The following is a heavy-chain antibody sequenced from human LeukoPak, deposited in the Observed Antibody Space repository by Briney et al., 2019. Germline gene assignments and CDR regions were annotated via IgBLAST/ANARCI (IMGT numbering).Heavy chain of an antibody. D-gene: IGHD3-10*01. CDR3: AIVIMVRGVISHFDY. V-gene: IGHV3-66*02. CDR2: IYSGGST. Sequence: PGGSLRLSCAASGFTVSSNYMSWVRQAPGKGLEWVSVIYSGGSTYYADSVKGRFTISRDNSKNTLYLQMNSLRAEDTAVYYCAIVIMVRGVISHFDYWGQGTLVTVSS. J-gene: IGHJ4*02. CDR1: GFTVSSNY.